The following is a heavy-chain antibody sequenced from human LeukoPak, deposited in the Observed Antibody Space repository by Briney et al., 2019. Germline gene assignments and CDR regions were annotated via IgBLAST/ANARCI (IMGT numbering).Heavy chain of an antibody. CDR1: GFTFSSYA. D-gene: IGHD2-2*01. Sequence: GGSLRLSCAASGFTFSSYAMHWVRQAPGKGLEWVAVISYDGSNKYYADSVKGRFTISRDNSKNTLYLQMNSLRAEDTAVYYCARDVSVPAAAYGMDVWGQGTTVTVSS. CDR2: ISYDGSNK. V-gene: IGHV3-30*04. J-gene: IGHJ6*02. CDR3: ARDVSVPAAAYGMDV.